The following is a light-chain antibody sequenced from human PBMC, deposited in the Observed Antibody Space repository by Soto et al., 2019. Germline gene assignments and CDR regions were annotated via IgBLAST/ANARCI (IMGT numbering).Light chain of an antibody. CDR2: EVS. CDR3: FSYTSSGTYV. CDR1: SSDVGNYKY. Sequence: QSVLTQPASVSGSPGQSITISCTGTSSDVGNYKYVSWYQQHPGKAPKLMIYEVSNRPSGVSNRFSGSKSGNTASLTISGLQAEDATDYYCFSYTSSGTYVFGTGTKVTV. J-gene: IGLJ1*01. V-gene: IGLV2-14*01.